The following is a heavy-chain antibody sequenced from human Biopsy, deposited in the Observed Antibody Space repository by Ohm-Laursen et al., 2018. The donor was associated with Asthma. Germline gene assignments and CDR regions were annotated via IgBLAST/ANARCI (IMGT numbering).Heavy chain of an antibody. D-gene: IGHD1-1*01. CDR1: GFSFSNFA. Sequence: SLRLSCAAFGFSFSNFAIHWVRQAPGKGLEWVGVISKDAGTQDYADSVKGRFTMARDNSKNTLDPQMNSLREEDTAVYYCVRDGTDDAFDIWGQGTVVSVSS. J-gene: IGHJ3*02. CDR2: ISKDAGTQ. CDR3: VRDGTDDAFDI. V-gene: IGHV3-30*01.